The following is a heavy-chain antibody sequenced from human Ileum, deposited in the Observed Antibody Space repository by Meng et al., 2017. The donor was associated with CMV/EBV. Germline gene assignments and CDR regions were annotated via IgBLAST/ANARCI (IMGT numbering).Heavy chain of an antibody. V-gene: IGHV3-11*01. CDR3: ARGGSGTYYKSVMDV. CDR2: ISSSGSTI. D-gene: IGHD3-10*01. Sequence: GGPLRLSCAASGFTFSDYYMSWIRQAPGKGLEWVSYISSSGSTIYYADSVKGRFTISRDNAKKSLYLQMNSLRADDTAVYYCARGGSGTYYKSVMDVWGQGTTVTVSS. CDR1: GFTFSDYY. J-gene: IGHJ6*02.